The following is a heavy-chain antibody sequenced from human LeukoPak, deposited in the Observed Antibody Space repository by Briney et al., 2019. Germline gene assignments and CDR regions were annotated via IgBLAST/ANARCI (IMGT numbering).Heavy chain of an antibody. D-gene: IGHD1-26*01. Sequence: GGSLRLSCAASGFTFRSYWMSWVRQAPGKGLEWVANIKQDGSEKYYVDSVKGRFTISRDNAKNSLYLQMNSLRAEDTAVYYCARDSTWELVDYWGQGTLVTVSS. CDR3: ARDSTWELVDY. CDR2: IKQDGSEK. V-gene: IGHV3-7*01. J-gene: IGHJ4*02. CDR1: GFTFRSYW.